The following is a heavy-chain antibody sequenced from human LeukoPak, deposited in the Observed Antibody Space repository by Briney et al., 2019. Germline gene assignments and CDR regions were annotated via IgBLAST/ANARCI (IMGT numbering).Heavy chain of an antibody. V-gene: IGHV4-30-4*08. D-gene: IGHD3-22*01. CDR2: IYYSGST. CDR1: GGPISSGDYY. J-gene: IGHJ4*02. CDR3: ARVISYYDSSGYYTPFDY. Sequence: SETLSLTCTVSGGPISSGDYYWSWIRQPPGKGLEWIGYIYYSGSTYYNPSLKSRVTISVDTSKNQFSLKLSSVTAADTAVYYCARVISYYDSSGYYTPFDYWGQGTLVTVSS.